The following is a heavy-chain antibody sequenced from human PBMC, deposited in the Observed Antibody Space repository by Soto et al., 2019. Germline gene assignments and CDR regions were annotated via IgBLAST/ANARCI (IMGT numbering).Heavy chain of an antibody. D-gene: IGHD4-17*01. J-gene: IGHJ4*02. CDR3: ASSTVTTVEPYFDY. Sequence: SVKVSCKASGYTFSSYHISWVRQAPGQGLEWMGRIIPILGIANYAQKFQGRVTITADKSTSTAYMELSSLRSEDTAVYYCASSTVTTVEPYFDYWGQGTLVTVSS. CDR2: IIPILGIA. CDR1: GYTFSSYH. V-gene: IGHV1-69*02.